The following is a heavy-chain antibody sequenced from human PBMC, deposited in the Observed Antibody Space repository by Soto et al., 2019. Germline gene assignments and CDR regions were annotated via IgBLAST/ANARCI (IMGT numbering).Heavy chain of an antibody. V-gene: IGHV1-18*01. D-gene: IGHD5-18*01. Sequence: ASVKVSCKASGGTFSSYTISWGRQAPGQGLEYMGWISAYNGNTNYAQNLQGRVTMTTDTSTSTAYMELRSLRSDDTAVYYCARGGRNTAEAYWGQGTLVTVSS. J-gene: IGHJ4*02. CDR2: ISAYNGNT. CDR1: GGTFSSYT. CDR3: ARGGRNTAEAY.